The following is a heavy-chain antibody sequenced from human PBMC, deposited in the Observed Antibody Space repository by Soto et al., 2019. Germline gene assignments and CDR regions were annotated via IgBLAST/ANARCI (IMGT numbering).Heavy chain of an antibody. J-gene: IGHJ5*02. CDR1: GFTFSSHA. D-gene: IGHD3-16*01. Sequence: EVQLLESGGGLVQPGGSLRLSCAASGFTFSSHAMSWVRQAPGKGLEWVSEISGSGGSTYYADSVKGRFTISRDNSKNTLYLQMHSLRAEDTAVYYCAKDTSFGYWFDPWGQGTLVTVSS. CDR3: AKDTSFGYWFDP. V-gene: IGHV3-23*01. CDR2: ISGSGGST.